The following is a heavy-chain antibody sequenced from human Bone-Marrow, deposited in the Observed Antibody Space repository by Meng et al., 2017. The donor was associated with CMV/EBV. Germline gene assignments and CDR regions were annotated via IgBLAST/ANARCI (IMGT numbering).Heavy chain of an antibody. D-gene: IGHD6-6*01. Sequence: ASVKVSCKASGYTFTGYYMHWVRQAPGQGLEWMGWINPNSGGTDYAQKFQGRVTLTRDTSMNTAYMELSSLRSDDTAVFYCARMRIAARPSWGQGTLVTVSS. CDR2: INPNSGGT. CDR3: ARMRIAARPS. V-gene: IGHV1-2*02. CDR1: GYTFTGYY. J-gene: IGHJ5*02.